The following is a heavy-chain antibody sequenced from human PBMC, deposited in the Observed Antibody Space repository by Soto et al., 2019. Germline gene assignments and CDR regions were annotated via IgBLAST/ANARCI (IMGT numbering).Heavy chain of an antibody. CDR1: GFTFSSYS. D-gene: IGHD3-10*01. J-gene: IGHJ2*01. CDR2: ISSSSTI. V-gene: IGHV3-48*02. Sequence: PGGSLRLSCAASGFTFSSYSMNWVRQAPGKGLEWVSYISSSSTIYYADSVKGRFTISRDNAKNSLYLQMNSLRDEDTAVYYCARDDGTIPYWYFDLWGRGTLVTVSS. CDR3: ARDDGTIPYWYFDL.